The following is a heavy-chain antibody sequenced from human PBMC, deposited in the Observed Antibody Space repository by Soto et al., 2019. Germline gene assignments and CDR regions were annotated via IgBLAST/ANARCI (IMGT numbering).Heavy chain of an antibody. Sequence: SETLSLTCIVSGGSVSSSNWWSWVRQPTGKGLEWIGEIYHSGSTTYNPSLKSRATISVDKSENQFSLRLKSVTAADTAVYYCASVGSDYDNSGYYLPWGPGTLVTVSS. J-gene: IGHJ5*02. CDR1: GGSVSSSNW. D-gene: IGHD3-22*01. CDR3: ASVGSDYDNSGYYLP. V-gene: IGHV4-4*02. CDR2: IYHSGST.